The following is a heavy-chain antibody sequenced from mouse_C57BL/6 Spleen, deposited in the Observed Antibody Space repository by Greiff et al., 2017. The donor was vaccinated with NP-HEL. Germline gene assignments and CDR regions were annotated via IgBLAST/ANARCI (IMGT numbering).Heavy chain of an antibody. Sequence: QVQLQQPGAELVMPGASVKLSCKASGYTFTSYWMHWVKQRPGQGLEWIGEIDPSDSYTNYNQTFKGKSTLTVDQSSSTAYMQLSSLTSEDSAVYYCARWQEGSNSFAYWGQGTLVTVSA. CDR1: GYTFTSYW. CDR3: ARWQEGSNSFAY. J-gene: IGHJ3*01. CDR2: IDPSDSYT. D-gene: IGHD2-5*01. V-gene: IGHV1-69*01.